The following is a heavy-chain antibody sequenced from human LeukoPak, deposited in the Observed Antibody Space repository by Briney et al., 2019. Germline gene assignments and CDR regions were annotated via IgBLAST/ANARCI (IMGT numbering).Heavy chain of an antibody. Sequence: ASVKVSCKASGYTFTGYYMHWVRQAPGQGLEWMGWINPNSGGTNYAQKFQGGVTMTRDTSISTAYMELSRLRSDDTAVYYCASFVSGNDFWSGYMDAFDIWGQGTMVTVSS. J-gene: IGHJ3*02. CDR2: INPNSGGT. CDR3: ASFVSGNDFWSGYMDAFDI. CDR1: GYTFTGYY. V-gene: IGHV1-2*02. D-gene: IGHD3-3*01.